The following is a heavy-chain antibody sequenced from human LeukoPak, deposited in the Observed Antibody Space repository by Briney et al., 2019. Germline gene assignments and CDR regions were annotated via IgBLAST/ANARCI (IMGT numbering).Heavy chain of an antibody. Sequence: GGFLRLSCAASGFTFSSYAMSWVRQAPGKGLEWVSAISGSGGSTYYADSVKGRFTISRDNSKNTLYLQMNSLRAEDTAVYYCAKRGSSGWSGGYFDYWGQGTLVTVSS. CDR2: ISGSGGST. V-gene: IGHV3-23*01. CDR1: GFTFSSYA. D-gene: IGHD6-19*01. J-gene: IGHJ4*02. CDR3: AKRGSSGWSGGYFDY.